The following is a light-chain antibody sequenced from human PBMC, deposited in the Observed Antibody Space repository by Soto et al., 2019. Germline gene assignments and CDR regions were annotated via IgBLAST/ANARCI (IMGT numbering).Light chain of an antibody. CDR1: SSDVGGYNY. Sequence: QSALTQPRSVSGSPGQSVTISCTGTSSDVGGYNYVSWYQQHPGKVPKVLIYDVSKRPSGVPDRFFVSKSGYTASLTIFGLQAEDEAEYYCCSYAGSSTHVVFGGGTKLTVL. CDR3: CSYAGSSTHVV. J-gene: IGLJ2*01. CDR2: DVS. V-gene: IGLV2-11*01.